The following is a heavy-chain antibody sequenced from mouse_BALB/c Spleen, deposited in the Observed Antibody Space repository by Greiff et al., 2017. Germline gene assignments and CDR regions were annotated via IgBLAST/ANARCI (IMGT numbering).Heavy chain of an antibody. D-gene: IGHD1-1*01. CDR2: VNPYNGGT. V-gene: IGHV1-19*01. Sequence: EVQLQQSGPELVKPGASVKMSCKASGYTFTDYYMDWVKQSHGESFEWIGRVNPYNGGTSYNQKFKGKATLTVDKSSSTAYMELNSLTSEDSAVYYCARSRYDAMDYWGQGTSVTVSS. J-gene: IGHJ4*01. CDR1: GYTFTDYY. CDR3: ARSRYDAMDY.